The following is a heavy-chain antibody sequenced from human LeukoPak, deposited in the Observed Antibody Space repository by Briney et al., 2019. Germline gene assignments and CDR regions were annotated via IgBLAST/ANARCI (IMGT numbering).Heavy chain of an antibody. V-gene: IGHV1-69*05. J-gene: IGHJ5*02. D-gene: IGHD2-2*01. Sequence: ASVKVSCKASGGTFSSYAISWVRQAPGQGLEWMGGIIPIFGTANYAQKFQGRVTITTDESTSTAYMELSSRRSENTAVYYWSRVISPPPGGFCSSTSCYLWGWLDPGGQGTLVTVSS. CDR3: SRVISPPPGGFCSSTSCYLWGWLDP. CDR1: GGTFSSYA. CDR2: IIPIFGTA.